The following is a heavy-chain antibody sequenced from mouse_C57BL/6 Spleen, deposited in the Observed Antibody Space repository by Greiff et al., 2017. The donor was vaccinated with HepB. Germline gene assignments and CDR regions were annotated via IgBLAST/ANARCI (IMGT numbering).Heavy chain of an antibody. Sequence: VQLQQSGPVLVKPGASVKMSCKASGYTFTDYYMNWVKQSHGKSLEWIGVINPYNGGTSYNQKFKGKATLTVDKSSSTAYMELNSLTSEDSAVYYGARGGDGGYFDVWGTGTTVTVSS. D-gene: IGHD3-3*01. CDR2: INPYNGGT. V-gene: IGHV1-19*01. CDR3: ARGGDGGYFDV. CDR1: GYTFTDYY. J-gene: IGHJ1*03.